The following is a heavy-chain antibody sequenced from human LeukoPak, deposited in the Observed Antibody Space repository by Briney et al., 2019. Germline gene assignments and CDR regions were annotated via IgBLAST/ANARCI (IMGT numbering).Heavy chain of an antibody. CDR3: ARLAGGYYYYMDV. J-gene: IGHJ6*03. D-gene: IGHD2-21*01. CDR1: GFTFSSYE. Sequence: GGSLRLSCATSGFTFSSYEMNWVRQAPGKGLEWVSYISSSGSTIYYADSVKGRFTISRDNAKNSLYLQMNSLRAEDTAVYYCARLAGGYYYYMDVWGKGTTVTVSS. CDR2: ISSSGSTI. V-gene: IGHV3-48*03.